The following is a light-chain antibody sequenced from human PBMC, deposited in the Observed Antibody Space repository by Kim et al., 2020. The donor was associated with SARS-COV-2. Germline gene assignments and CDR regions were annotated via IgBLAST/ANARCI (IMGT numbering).Light chain of an antibody. CDR1: KSNIGTNF. CDR2: ADN. V-gene: IGLV1-44*01. J-gene: IGLJ2*01. Sequence: QSVLTQPPSTSGTPGQRVTISCSGTKSNIGTNFVWWYKQLPGTAPELLIHADNQRSSGVPDRFSASKSDTSASLAISGLQAVDEADYFCASWDSSLNGVLFGGGTKLAVL. CDR3: ASWDSSLNGVL.